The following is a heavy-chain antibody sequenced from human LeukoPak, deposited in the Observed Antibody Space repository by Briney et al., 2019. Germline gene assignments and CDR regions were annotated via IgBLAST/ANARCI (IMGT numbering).Heavy chain of an antibody. V-gene: IGHV3-23*01. CDR3: AKSGITMIVVALTFDI. CDR1: GFTFSSYA. CDR2: ISGSGGST. J-gene: IGHJ3*02. D-gene: IGHD3-22*01. Sequence: GGSLRLSCAASGFTFSSYAMSWVRQAPGKGLEWASAISGSGGSTYYADSVKGRFTISRDNAKNTLYLQMNSLRAEDTAVYYCAKSGITMIVVALTFDIWGQGTMVTVSS.